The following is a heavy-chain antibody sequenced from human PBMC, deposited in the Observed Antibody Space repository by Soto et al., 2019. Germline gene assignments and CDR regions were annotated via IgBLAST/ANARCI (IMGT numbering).Heavy chain of an antibody. CDR2: IYYSGST. V-gene: IGHV4-39*01. Sequence: PSETLSLTCTVSGGSISSSSYYWGWIRQPPGKGLEWIGSIYYSGSTYYNPSLKSRVTISVDTSKNQFSLKLSSVTAADTAVYYCARHVSSSWPHYYYYGMDVWGKGTTVPVSS. D-gene: IGHD6-13*01. CDR3: ARHVSSSWPHYYYYGMDV. J-gene: IGHJ6*04. CDR1: GGSISSSSYY.